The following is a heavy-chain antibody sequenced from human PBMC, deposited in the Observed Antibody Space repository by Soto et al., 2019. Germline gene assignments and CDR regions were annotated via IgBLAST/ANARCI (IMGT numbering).Heavy chain of an antibody. Sequence: EVQLVESGGGLVQPGGSLRLSCAASGFTVSSIYMSWVRQAPGKGLEWVSVIYSGGSTYYADSVKGRFTISRDNSKNTRYLQMNSLRAEDTAVYYCARVIVRTSYYDSSGYYFNYWGQGTLVTVSS. V-gene: IGHV3-66*01. CDR1: GFTVSSIY. CDR3: ARVIVRTSYYDSSGYYFNY. J-gene: IGHJ4*02. CDR2: IYSGGST. D-gene: IGHD3-22*01.